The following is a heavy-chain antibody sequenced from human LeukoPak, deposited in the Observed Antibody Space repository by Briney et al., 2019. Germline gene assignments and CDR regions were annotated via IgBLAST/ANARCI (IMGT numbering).Heavy chain of an antibody. Sequence: SQTLSLTCAISGDSVSSNSAAWNWIRQSPSRGLEWLGTTYYRSKRYNDYAVSVKSRITINPDTSKYQFSLQLNSVTPEDTAVYYCVRGPGTTRYYFDYWGQGTLVTVSS. V-gene: IGHV6-1*01. D-gene: IGHD1-1*01. CDR1: GDSVSSNSAA. CDR3: VRGPGTTRYYFDY. J-gene: IGHJ4*02. CDR2: TYYRSKRYN.